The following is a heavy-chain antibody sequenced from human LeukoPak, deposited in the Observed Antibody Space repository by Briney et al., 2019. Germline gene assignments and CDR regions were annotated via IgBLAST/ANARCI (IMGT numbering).Heavy chain of an antibody. CDR2: IKQDGSEK. J-gene: IGHJ4*02. Sequence: GGSLRLSCVASGFSFTNYAMNWVRQAPGKGLEWVANIKQDGSEKHYVDSVKGRFTISRDNAKNSLYLQMNSLRAEDTAMYYCARDSVIYGYWGQGTLVTVSS. CDR1: GFSFTNYA. CDR3: ARDSVIYGY. D-gene: IGHD3/OR15-3a*01. V-gene: IGHV3-7*01.